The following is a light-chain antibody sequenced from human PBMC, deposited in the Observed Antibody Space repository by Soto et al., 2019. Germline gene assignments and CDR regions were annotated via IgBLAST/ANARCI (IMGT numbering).Light chain of an antibody. V-gene: IGLV2-8*01. CDR2: EVV. J-gene: IGLJ1*01. CDR3: KSYAGSNTYV. Sequence: QAVVTQPPSASGSPGQSVTISCSGTKNDIGVYDFVSWYQHHPGKAPRLIIYEVVQRPSGVPDRFSGSKSGNTASLTVSGLHAADEADYFCKSYAGSNTYVFGSGTKLTVL. CDR1: KNDIGVYDF.